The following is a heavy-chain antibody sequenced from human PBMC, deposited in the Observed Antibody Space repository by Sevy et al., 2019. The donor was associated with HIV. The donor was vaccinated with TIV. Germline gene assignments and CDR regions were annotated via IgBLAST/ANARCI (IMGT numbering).Heavy chain of an antibody. J-gene: IGHJ3*02. CDR2: IYSGDST. V-gene: IGHV3-53*01. D-gene: IGHD3-22*01. Sequence: GGSLRLSCAASGFPVSNNYMSWVRQAPGKGLQWVSVIYSGDSTYYADSVKGRFTISKDNSKNTLYLQMNSLRAEDTAVYYCARLSVYYYDSSGYYTTGNAFDIWGQGTMVTVSS. CDR1: GFPVSNNY. CDR3: ARLSVYYYDSSGYYTTGNAFDI.